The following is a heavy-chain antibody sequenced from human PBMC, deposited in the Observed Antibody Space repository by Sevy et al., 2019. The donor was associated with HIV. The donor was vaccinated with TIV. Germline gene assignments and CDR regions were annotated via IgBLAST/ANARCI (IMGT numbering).Heavy chain of an antibody. J-gene: IGHJ1*01. V-gene: IGHV3-73*01. CDR1: GLTLSDSA. D-gene: IGHD3-3*01. CDR3: IRRYDFWCTTEEHSFHF. Sequence: GGSLRLSCAASGLTLSDSAIHWVRQASGKGLEWVARIRSKVNNYATAYGASVEGRCTISKDDAKNTAYLQISRLKTEETAVYYCIRRYDFWCTTEEHSFHFWGQGTLVTVSS. CDR2: IRSKVNNYAT.